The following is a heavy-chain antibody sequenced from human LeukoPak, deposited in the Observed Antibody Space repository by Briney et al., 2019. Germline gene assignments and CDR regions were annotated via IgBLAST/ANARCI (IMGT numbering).Heavy chain of an antibody. J-gene: IGHJ6*02. CDR2: IDTAGDT. CDR1: GFTFSSYD. V-gene: IGHV3-13*04. CDR3: ARSGFRGLDV. Sequence: PGGSLRLSCGASGFTFSSYDMHWVRQATGKGLEWVSTIDTAGDTYYPGSVKGRFTISRENANNSLYLQMNSLRAGDTAVYYCARSGFRGLDVWGQGTTVTVSS. D-gene: IGHD3-3*01.